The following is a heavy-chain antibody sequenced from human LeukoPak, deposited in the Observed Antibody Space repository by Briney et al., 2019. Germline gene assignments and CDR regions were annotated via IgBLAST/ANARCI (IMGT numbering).Heavy chain of an antibody. V-gene: IGHV1-46*01. D-gene: IGHD3/OR15-3a*01. CDR3: ARVPLDWAPFDY. CDR1: GYTFTSYY. J-gene: IGHJ4*02. Sequence: ASVKVSCKASGYTFTSYYLHWVRQTLGEGLGWMGIINCGGGSPTYSQNYQGRVTVTKDTSTSTVYMELSSLTLDDTAVYYCARVPLDWAPFDYWGQGTPVTVSS. CDR2: INCGGGSP.